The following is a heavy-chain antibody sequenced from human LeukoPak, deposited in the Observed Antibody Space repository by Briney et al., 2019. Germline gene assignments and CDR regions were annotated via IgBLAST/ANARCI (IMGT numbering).Heavy chain of an antibody. J-gene: IGHJ4*02. CDR2: ISGSGGST. D-gene: IGHD3-10*01. CDR3: AKDNLYGSGSYYDY. CDR1: GFTFSSYA. V-gene: IGHV3-23*01. Sequence: PGGSLRLSCAASGFTFSSYAMSWVRQAPGKGLEWVLAISGSGGSTYYADSVKGRFTISRDNSKNTLYLQMNSLRAEDTAVYYCAKDNLYGSGSYYDYWGQGTLVTVSS.